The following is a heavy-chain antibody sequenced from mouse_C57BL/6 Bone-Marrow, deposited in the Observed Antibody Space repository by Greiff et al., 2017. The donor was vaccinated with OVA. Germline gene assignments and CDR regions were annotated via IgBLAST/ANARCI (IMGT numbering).Heavy chain of an antibody. Sequence: QVQLQQSGPGLVAPSQSLSITCTVSGFSLTSYGVHWVRQPPGKGLEWLVVIWSDGSTTYNSALKSRLSISKDNSKSQVFLKMNSLQTDDTAMYYCARGTDGYYIYYYAMDYWGQGTSVTVSS. D-gene: IGHD2-3*01. CDR2: IWSDGST. V-gene: IGHV2-6*03. CDR1: GFSLTSYG. CDR3: ARGTDGYYIYYYAMDY. J-gene: IGHJ4*01.